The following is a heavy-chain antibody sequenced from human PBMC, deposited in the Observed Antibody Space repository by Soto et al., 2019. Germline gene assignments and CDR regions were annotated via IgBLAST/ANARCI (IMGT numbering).Heavy chain of an antibody. J-gene: IGHJ6*02. D-gene: IGHD4-17*01. CDR2: ISYDGSNK. CDR3: AKELYGDYDVRFGNYYYYGMDV. V-gene: IGHV3-30*18. Sequence: PGGSLRLSCAASGFTFSSYGMHWVRQAPGKGLAWVAVISYDGSNKYYADSGKGRFTISRDNSENMLYLQMNSLRAEDTAVYYCAKELYGDYDVRFGNYYYYGMDVWGQGTTVTVSS. CDR1: GFTFSSYG.